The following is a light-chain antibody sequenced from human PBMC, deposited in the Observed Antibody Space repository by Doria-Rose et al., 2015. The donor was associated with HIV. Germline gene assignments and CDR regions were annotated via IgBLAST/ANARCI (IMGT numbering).Light chain of an antibody. J-gene: IGKJ2*01. CDR3: QQYYTTPMYT. CDR1: QDISNS. V-gene: IGKV1-NL1*01. CDR2: GAS. Sequence: IQLPQSPSSLSASVGDRVTITCRASQDISNSLAWYQQIPGKAPKLLVYGASRLETGVPSSFSGSGSGTDYTLTISSLQPEDFATYYCQQYYTTPMYTFGQGTKLEIK.